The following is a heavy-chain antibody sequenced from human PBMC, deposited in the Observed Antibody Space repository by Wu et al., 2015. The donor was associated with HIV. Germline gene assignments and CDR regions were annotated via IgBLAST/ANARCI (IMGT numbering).Heavy chain of an antibody. V-gene: IGHV1-2*02. CDR2: INPYSGDT. Sequence: QVQLVQSEAEVKKPGASVKVSCKASGYTFTDAYIHWVRQVPGQGLEWMSWINPYSGDTTSAQKFQGRVTVTRDTSITTAYLELTSLRSDDTALYFCARGRPPLGDLALESFSGRGTFDYVGPGNGGHRLL. J-gene: IGHJ4*02. CDR1: GYTFTDAY. D-gene: IGHD3-10*01. CDR3: ARGRPPLGDLALESFSGRGTFDY.